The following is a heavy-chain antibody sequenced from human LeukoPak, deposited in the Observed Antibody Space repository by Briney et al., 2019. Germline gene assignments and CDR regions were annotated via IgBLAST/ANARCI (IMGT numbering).Heavy chain of an antibody. D-gene: IGHD2-2*01. Sequence: SSETLSLTCTVSGDSISSGDYYWSWIRQSPGKGLEWIGYIYYSGSTYYNPSLKSRVTISVDTSKDQFSLKLNSVTAADTAVYFCARVPGLAPPQRRAFDYWGQGTLVTVSS. J-gene: IGHJ4*02. CDR1: GDSISSGDYY. CDR2: IYYSGST. V-gene: IGHV4-30-4*08. CDR3: ARVPGLAPPQRRAFDY.